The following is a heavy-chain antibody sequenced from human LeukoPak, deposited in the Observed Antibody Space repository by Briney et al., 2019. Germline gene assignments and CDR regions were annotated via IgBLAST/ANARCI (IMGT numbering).Heavy chain of an antibody. J-gene: IGHJ6*03. D-gene: IGHD3-3*02. Sequence: SVNVSCKASGGTYRSYAISWVRQAPGQGLEWVGGIIPIFGTANYAQKFQGRVTITADESTSTAYMELSSLRSEDTAVYYCASPILSPRDYMDVWGKGTTVTVSS. CDR1: GGTYRSYA. CDR3: ASPILSPRDYMDV. CDR2: IIPIFGTA. V-gene: IGHV1-69*13.